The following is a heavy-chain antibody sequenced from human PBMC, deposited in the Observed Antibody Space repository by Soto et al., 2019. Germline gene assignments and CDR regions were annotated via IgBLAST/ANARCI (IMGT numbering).Heavy chain of an antibody. CDR2: IHSSGNT. J-gene: IGHJ4*02. D-gene: IGHD3-22*01. V-gene: IGHV4-39*01. Sequence: QLQLQESGPGLVKPSETLSFTCTVSGGSISRTSYYWGWTRQPPGKGLEWIGSIHSSGNTYYNPSLKSRVTIYVDTSKNQFSLKLGYVTAADTAVYYCAGHSSGNMYYFDHWGQGTLVTVSS. CDR3: AGHSSGNMYYFDH. CDR1: GGSISRTSYY.